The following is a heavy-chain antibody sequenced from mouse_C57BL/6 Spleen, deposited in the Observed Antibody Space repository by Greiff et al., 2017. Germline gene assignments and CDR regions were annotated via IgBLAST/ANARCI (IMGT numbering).Heavy chain of an antibody. CDR3: AREDGYPDY. J-gene: IGHJ2*01. CDR2: INPYNGGT. D-gene: IGHD2-3*01. CDR1: GYTFTDYY. V-gene: IGHV1-19*01. Sequence: EVQLQQSGPVLVKPGASVKMSCKASGYTFTDYYMNWVKQSHGKSLEWIGVINPYNGGTSYNQKFKGKATLTVDKSSSTAYMELNSLTSEDSAVYYCAREDGYPDYWGQGTTLTVSS.